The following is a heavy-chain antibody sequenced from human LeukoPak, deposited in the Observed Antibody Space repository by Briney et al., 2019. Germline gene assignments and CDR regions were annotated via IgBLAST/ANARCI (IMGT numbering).Heavy chain of an antibody. V-gene: IGHV3-30*18. J-gene: IGHJ4*02. Sequence: PGRSLRLSCVASGFTFSGFAMHWVRQAPGKGLEWVAVISYDGSNKYYADSVKGRFTISRDNSKNTLYLQMNSLRAEDTAVYYCAKDRDGSYFSYYFDYWGQGTLVTVSS. CDR1: GFTFSGFA. CDR2: ISYDGSNK. D-gene: IGHD1-26*01. CDR3: AKDRDGSYFSYYFDY.